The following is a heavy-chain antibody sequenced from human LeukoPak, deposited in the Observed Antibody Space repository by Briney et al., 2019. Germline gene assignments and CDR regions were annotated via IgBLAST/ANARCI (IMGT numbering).Heavy chain of an antibody. CDR2: IKHGGST. V-gene: IGHV4-34*01. J-gene: IGHJ6*03. CDR1: EFPFIDYW. CDR3: ARGRPVWGTYQEYYMEL. Sequence: GSLRLSCAASEFPFIDYWITWVRQAPGKGLEWIGEIKHGGSTNCIPSLGSRLTMSLDPSKNQFSLNLTSVTAAHAAVYYCARGRPVWGTYQEYYMELWGKGPVVSVSS. D-gene: IGHD3-16*02.